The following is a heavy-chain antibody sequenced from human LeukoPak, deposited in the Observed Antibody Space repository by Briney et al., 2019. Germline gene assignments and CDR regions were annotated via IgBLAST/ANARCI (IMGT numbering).Heavy chain of an antibody. CDR2: IYPGDSDT. D-gene: IGHD7-27*01. Sequence: GESLKISCKGSGYTFTSDCIGWVRQMPGKGLEWMGIIYPGDSDTRYSPSFQGQVTISADKSISTAYLQWSSLKASDSAMYYCAKLGNWGSFYFDYWGQGTLVTVSS. V-gene: IGHV5-51*01. J-gene: IGHJ4*02. CDR3: AKLGNWGSFYFDY. CDR1: GYTFTSDC.